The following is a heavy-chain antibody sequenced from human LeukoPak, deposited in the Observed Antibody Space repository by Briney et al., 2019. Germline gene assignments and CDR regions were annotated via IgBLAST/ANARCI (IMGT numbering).Heavy chain of an antibody. CDR3: ARYSNYYYYYYMDV. J-gene: IGHJ6*03. D-gene: IGHD4-11*01. CDR1: GYTFTSYG. V-gene: IGHV1-18*01. Sequence: ASVKVSCKASGYTFTSYGISWVRQAPGQGLEWMGWISAYNGNTNYAQKLQGRVTMTTDTSTSTACMELRSLRSDDTAVYYCARYSNYYYYYYMDVWGKGTTVTVSS. CDR2: ISAYNGNT.